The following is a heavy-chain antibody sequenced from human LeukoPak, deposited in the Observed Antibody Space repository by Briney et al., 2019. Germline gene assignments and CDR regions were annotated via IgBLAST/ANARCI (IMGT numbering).Heavy chain of an antibody. Sequence: GGSLTLSCAASGFTFSSYSMNWVSQAPGKGLEWVSSISSSSSYIYYADSVKGRFTISRDNAKNSLYLQMNSLRAEDTAVYYCARKGYDSSGLRFDPWGQGTLVTVSS. CDR2: ISSSSSYI. D-gene: IGHD3-22*01. V-gene: IGHV3-21*01. CDR1: GFTFSSYS. J-gene: IGHJ5*02. CDR3: ARKGYDSSGLRFDP.